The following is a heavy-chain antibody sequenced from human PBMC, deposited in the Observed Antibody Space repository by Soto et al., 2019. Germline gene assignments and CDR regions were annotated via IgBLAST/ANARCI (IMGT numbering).Heavy chain of an antibody. V-gene: IGHV3-23*01. D-gene: IGHD6-6*01. Sequence: GGSLRFSCAASGFTFSSYAMSWVRQAPGKGLEWVSAISGSGGSTYYADSVKGRFTISRDNSKNTLYLQMNSLRAEDTAVYYCARGDSSSSPGCFDYWGQGTLVTVSS. CDR3: ARGDSSSSPGCFDY. J-gene: IGHJ4*02. CDR1: GFTFSSYA. CDR2: ISGSGGST.